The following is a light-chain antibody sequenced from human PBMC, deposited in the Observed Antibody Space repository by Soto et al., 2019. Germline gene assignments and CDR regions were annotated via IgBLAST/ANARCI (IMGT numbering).Light chain of an antibody. CDR3: QQYGSPPPT. CDR2: GAS. CDR1: QSVSSSY. V-gene: IGKV3-20*01. J-gene: IGKJ1*01. Sequence: EIVLTQSPGTLSLSPGERATLSCRASQSVSSSYLAWYQQKPGQAPRLLIYGASSRATGIPDRFSGSGSGTDSTITSSRLDPEDSAVYYWQQYGSPPPTFGQGTKVEIK.